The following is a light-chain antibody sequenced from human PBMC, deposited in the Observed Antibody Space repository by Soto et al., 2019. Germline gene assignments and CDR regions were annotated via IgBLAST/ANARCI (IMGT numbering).Light chain of an antibody. Sequence: IQFTPLPPSRSASVGDRVTITCRASQGICSSLDWYQQTPGKAPKLIIHDASSLQSGVPSRFSGSGSGTDFSLTISNLQPEDFATYYCQQGQSTLITSCQGTRLEIK. CDR1: QGICSS. V-gene: IGKV1-39*01. J-gene: IGKJ5*01. CDR3: QQGQSTLIT. CDR2: DAS.